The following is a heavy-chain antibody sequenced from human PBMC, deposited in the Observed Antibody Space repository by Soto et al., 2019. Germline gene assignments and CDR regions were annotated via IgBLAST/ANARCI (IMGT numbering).Heavy chain of an antibody. CDR2: IYCRGRT. J-gene: IGHJ4*02. CDR1: GGSITSNY. V-gene: IGHV4-59*01. Sequence: ESLSLTCTVSGGSITSNYWMWLRQSPGKGLEWIGNIYCRGRTNYNPSLRSRVTISADTSKNQFSLKLSSVTAGDTAVYYCARGDPVKYCFDYWGQGTLVTVSS. CDR3: ARGDPVKYCFDY. D-gene: IGHD4-17*01.